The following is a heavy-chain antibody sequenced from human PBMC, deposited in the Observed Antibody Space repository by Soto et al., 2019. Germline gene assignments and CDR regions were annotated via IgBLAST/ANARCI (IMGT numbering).Heavy chain of an antibody. V-gene: IGHV3-7*01. J-gene: IGHJ5*02. CDR3: VGVSLTGS. Sequence: EVHLVDSGGGLVQPGGSLRLSCVASGFPFSSYWMSWVRQAPGKGLEWVANIKEDGSDKYYVDSVKGRFTISRDNAKNSLYLRMNSLRVEDTAVYYCVGVSLTGSWGQGTLVAVSS. CDR1: GFPFSSYW. CDR2: IKEDGSDK. D-gene: IGHD3-9*01.